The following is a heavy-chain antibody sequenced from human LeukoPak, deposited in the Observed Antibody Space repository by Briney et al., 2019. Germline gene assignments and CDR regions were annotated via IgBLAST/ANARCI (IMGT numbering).Heavy chain of an antibody. CDR2: ISGSSSTI. Sequence: GGSLRLSCAASGFTLSSYSMNWVRQAPGKGLEWLSYISGSSSTIYHAESVKGRFTISRDNAKNSQYLQMNSLRAEDTAVYYCARESLGYCSGSTCYYFYMDFWGKGTTVTVSS. J-gene: IGHJ6*03. V-gene: IGHV3-48*04. CDR1: GFTLSSYS. CDR3: ARESLGYCSGSTCYYFYMDF. D-gene: IGHD2-15*01.